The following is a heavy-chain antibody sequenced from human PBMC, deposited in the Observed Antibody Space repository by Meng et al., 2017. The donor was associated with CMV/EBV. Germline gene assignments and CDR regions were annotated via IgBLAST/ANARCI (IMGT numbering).Heavy chain of an antibody. V-gene: IGHV3-11*01. CDR1: GFTFSDYY. J-gene: IGHJ5*02. Sequence: LSLTCAASGFTFSDYYMSWIRQAPGKGLEWVSYISSSGSTIYYADSVKGRFTISRDNAKNSLYLQMNSLRAEDTAVYYCARDQDMVVVPGEWFDPWGQGTLVTVSS. CDR3: ARDQDMVVVPGEWFDP. CDR2: ISSSGSTI. D-gene: IGHD2-2*01.